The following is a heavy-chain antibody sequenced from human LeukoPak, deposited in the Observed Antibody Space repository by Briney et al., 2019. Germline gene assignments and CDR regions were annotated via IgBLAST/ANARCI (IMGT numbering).Heavy chain of an antibody. CDR1: GGSFSGYY. J-gene: IGHJ4*02. Sequence: SETLSLTCAVYGGSFSGYYWSWIRQPPGKGLEWIGEINHSGSTNYNPSLKSRVTISVDTSKNQFSLELSSVTAAGTAVYYCARGEGPTYYDFWSGYYTSYYFDYWGQGTLVTVSS. CDR2: INHSGST. D-gene: IGHD3-3*01. CDR3: ARGEGPTYYDFWSGYYTSYYFDY. V-gene: IGHV4-34*01.